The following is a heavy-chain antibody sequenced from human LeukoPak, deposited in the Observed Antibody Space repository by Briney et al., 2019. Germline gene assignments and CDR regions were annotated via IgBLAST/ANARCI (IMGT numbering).Heavy chain of an antibody. J-gene: IGHJ4*02. Sequence: GGSLRLSCAASGFTFSDYYMSWIRQAPGKGLERASYISSSGSTIYYADSVKGRFTISRDNAKNSLYLQMNSLRAEDTAVYYCARAEYCGGDCYYRGDQTAFDYWGQGTLVTVSS. CDR3: ARAEYCGGDCYYRGDQTAFDY. CDR2: ISSSGSTI. CDR1: GFTFSDYY. V-gene: IGHV3-11*01. D-gene: IGHD2-21*02.